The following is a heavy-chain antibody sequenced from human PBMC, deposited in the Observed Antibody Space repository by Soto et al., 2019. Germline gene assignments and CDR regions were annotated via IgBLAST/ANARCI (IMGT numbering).Heavy chain of an antibody. Sequence: SETLSLTCTVSGGSISSGGYYWSWIRQHPGKGLEWIGYIYYSGSTYYNPSLKSRVTISVDTSKNQFSLKLSSVTAADTAVYYCARAPYYYDSSGYLFDYWGQGTLVTVSS. J-gene: IGHJ4*02. CDR1: GGSISSGGYY. V-gene: IGHV4-31*03. D-gene: IGHD3-22*01. CDR2: IYYSGST. CDR3: ARAPYYYDSSGYLFDY.